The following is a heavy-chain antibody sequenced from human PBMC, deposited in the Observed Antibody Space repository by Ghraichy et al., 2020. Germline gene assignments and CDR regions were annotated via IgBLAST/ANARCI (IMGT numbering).Heavy chain of an antibody. CDR3: ASITYIVGANPVDY. J-gene: IGHJ4*02. CDR2: IYYSGST. V-gene: IGHV4-39*01. D-gene: IGHD1-26*01. CDR1: GGSISSSSYY. Sequence: SETLSLTCTVSGGSISSSSYYWGWIRQPPGKGLEWIGSIYYSGSTYYNPSLKSRVTISVDTSKNQFSLKLSSVTAADTAVYYCASITYIVGANPVDYWGQGTLVTVSS.